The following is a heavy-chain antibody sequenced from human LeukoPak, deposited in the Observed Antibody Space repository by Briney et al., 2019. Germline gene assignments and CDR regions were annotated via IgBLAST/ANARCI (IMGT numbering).Heavy chain of an antibody. CDR3: ARVYDFWSGPYRYWFDP. J-gene: IGHJ5*02. CDR1: GGSFSGYY. CDR2: INHSGST. D-gene: IGHD3-3*01. V-gene: IGHV4-34*01. Sequence: SETLSLTCAVYGGSFSGYYWSWIRQPPGEGLEWIGEINHSGSTNYNPSLKSRVTISVDTSKNQFSLKLSSVTAADTAVYYCARVYDFWSGPYRYWFDPWGQGTLVTVSS.